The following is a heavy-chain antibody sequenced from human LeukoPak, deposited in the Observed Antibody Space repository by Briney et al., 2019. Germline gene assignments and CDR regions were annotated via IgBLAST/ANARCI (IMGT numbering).Heavy chain of an antibody. D-gene: IGHD6-19*01. V-gene: IGHV4-59*08. J-gene: IGHJ3*02. CDR1: NGSIGSFY. Sequence: PPETLSLICTVSNGSIGSFYWNWFRQSTGKGLEWIGYIHYSGTTTNNPPLKSRLTISVDTSKNPFSLKLCSVTAADTAVYYCATKTPSSSGWYGSDAFDIWGQGTTVTVSS. CDR3: ATKTPSSSGWYGSDAFDI. CDR2: IHYSGTT.